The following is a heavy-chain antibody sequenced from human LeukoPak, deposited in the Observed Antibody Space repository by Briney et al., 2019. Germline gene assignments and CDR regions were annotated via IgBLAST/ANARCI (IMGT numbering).Heavy chain of an antibody. V-gene: IGHV1-2*06. CDR3: ARDPETYYYDSSGYYPFDY. CDR2: INPNSGGT. CDR1: GYTFTGYY. J-gene: IGHJ4*02. D-gene: IGHD3-22*01. Sequence: GASVKVSCKASGYTFTGYYMHWVRQAPGQGLEWMGRINPNSGGTNYAQKFQGRVTMTRDTSISTAYMELSRLRSDDTAVYYCARDPETYYYDSSGYYPFDYWSQGTLVTVSS.